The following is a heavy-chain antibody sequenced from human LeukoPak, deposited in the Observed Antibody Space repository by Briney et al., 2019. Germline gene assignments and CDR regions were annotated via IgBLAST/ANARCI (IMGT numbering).Heavy chain of an antibody. D-gene: IGHD1-26*01. CDR2: INPNSGGT. CDR1: GYTFTGYY. V-gene: IGHV1-2*06. Sequence: ASVKVSCKAPGYTFTGYYMHWVRQAPGQGLEWMGRINPNSGGTNYAQKFQGRVTMTRDTSISTAYMELSRLRSDDTAVYYCARGGSYYYYFDYWGQGTLVTVSS. J-gene: IGHJ4*02. CDR3: ARGGSYYYYFDY.